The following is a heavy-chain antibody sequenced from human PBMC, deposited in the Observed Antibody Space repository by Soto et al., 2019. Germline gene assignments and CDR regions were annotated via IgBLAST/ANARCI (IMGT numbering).Heavy chain of an antibody. D-gene: IGHD6-13*01. CDR3: ARVLAAAGTWWFDP. CDR2: IYYSGST. CDR1: GGSISSYY. Sequence: PSETLSLTCTVSGGSISSYYWSWIRQPPGKGLEWIGYIYYSGSTNYNPSLKSRVTISVDMSKNQFSLKLSSVTAADTAVYYCARVLAAAGTWWFDPWGQGTLVTVSS. J-gene: IGHJ5*02. V-gene: IGHV4-59*01.